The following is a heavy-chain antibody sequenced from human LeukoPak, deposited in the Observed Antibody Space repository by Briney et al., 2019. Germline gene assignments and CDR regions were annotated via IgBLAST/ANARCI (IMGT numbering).Heavy chain of an antibody. J-gene: IGHJ4*02. D-gene: IGHD6-19*01. CDR1: GGSISSYY. V-gene: IGHV4-4*02. Sequence: SETLFLTCTVSGGSISSYYWSWVRQPPGKGLEWIGEIYHSGSTNYNPSLKSRVTISVDKSKNQFSLKLSSVTAADTAVYYCARDAGVAVAGQDYWGQGTLVTVSS. CDR3: ARDAGVAVAGQDY. CDR2: IYHSGST.